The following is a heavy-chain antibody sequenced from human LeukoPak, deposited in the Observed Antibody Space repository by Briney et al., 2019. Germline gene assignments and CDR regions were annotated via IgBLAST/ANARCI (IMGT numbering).Heavy chain of an antibody. CDR2: IYSGGGT. CDR1: GFTVSSNY. D-gene: IGHD6-19*01. V-gene: IGHV3-53*01. Sequence: PGGSLRPSCAASGFTVSSNYMTWVRQAPGKGLEWVSVIYSGGGTYYADSVKGRFTISRDNSKNTLYLQMNSLRAEDTAVYYCARDNGRSSGWYYYLEYWGQGTLVTVSS. J-gene: IGHJ4*02. CDR3: ARDNGRSSGWYYYLEY.